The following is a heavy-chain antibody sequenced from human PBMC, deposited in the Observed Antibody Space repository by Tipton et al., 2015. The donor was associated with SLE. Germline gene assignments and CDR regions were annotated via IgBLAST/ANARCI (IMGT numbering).Heavy chain of an antibody. D-gene: IGHD3-10*01. CDR2: IYHSGSI. V-gene: IGHV4-38-2*01. J-gene: IGHJ5*02. CDR1: GYSITSDNY. Sequence: LRLSCVVSGYSITSDNYWDWIRQPPGKGLEWIGSIYHSGSIYYNPSFESRVTLSIDTSKNQFSLKLSSVTAADTAVYYCASGGYGSGSHYLGGWFDPWGRGTLVTVSS. CDR3: ASGGYGSGSHYLGGWFDP.